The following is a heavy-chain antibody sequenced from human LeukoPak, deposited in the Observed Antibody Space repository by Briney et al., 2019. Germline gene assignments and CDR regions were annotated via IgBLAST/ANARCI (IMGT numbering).Heavy chain of an antibody. Sequence: ASVKVSCKASGYTFSSCAINWVRQAPGQGLEYMGWIDTKTGNPTYAQGFTGRFVFSLDTSVSTAYLQISSLKPEDTGVYYCAKGGWVAVTGMDSWGQGTLITVSS. V-gene: IGHV7-4-1*02. CDR2: IDTKTGNP. J-gene: IGHJ4*02. CDR1: GYTFSSCA. CDR3: AKGGWVAVTGMDS. D-gene: IGHD6-19*01.